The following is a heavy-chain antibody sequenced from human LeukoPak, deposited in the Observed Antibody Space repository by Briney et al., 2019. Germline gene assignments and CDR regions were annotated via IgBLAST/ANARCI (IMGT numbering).Heavy chain of an antibody. J-gene: IGHJ6*03. V-gene: IGHV1-2*02. D-gene: IGHD2-2*01. CDR3: ARDTPAYCSSTSCDYYYYYMDV. Sequence: GASVKVSCKASGYTFTGYYMHWVRQAPGHGLEWMGWINPNSGGTNYAQKFQGRVTMTRDTSISTAYMELSRLRSDDTAVYYCARDTPAYCSSTSCDYYYYYMDVWGKGTTVTVSS. CDR1: GYTFTGYY. CDR2: INPNSGGT.